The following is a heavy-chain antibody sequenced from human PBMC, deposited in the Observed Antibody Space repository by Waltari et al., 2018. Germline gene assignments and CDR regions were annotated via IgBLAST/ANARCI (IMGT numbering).Heavy chain of an antibody. CDR2: IRYDGSNK. CDR1: GFTFSSFG. V-gene: IGHV3-30*02. J-gene: IGHJ3*02. CDR3: AKDRAFDI. Sequence: QVQLVESGGGVVQPGGFLRPSCVASGFTFSSFGMHWVRQAPGKGLEWVAFIRYDGSNKYYADSVKGRFTISRDNSKNTLYLQMNSLRAEDTAVYYCAKDRAFDIWGQGTMVTVSS.